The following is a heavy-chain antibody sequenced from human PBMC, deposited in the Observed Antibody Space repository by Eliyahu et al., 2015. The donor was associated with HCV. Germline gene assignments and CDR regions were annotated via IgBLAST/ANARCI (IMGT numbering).Heavy chain of an antibody. Sequence: EVQLAESGGGLIQPGGSLRLSCAVSGFTVRSNYMSWVRQAPGKGLEWVSVIYSDGGTYYADSVKGRFTVSRDTFKNTVYLQMNSLRVEDTAVYYCARGSGIAVAGSMFDYWGQGALVTVSS. CDR2: IYSDGGT. CDR1: GFTVRSNY. CDR3: ARGSGIAVAGSMFDY. J-gene: IGHJ4*02. V-gene: IGHV3-53*01. D-gene: IGHD6-19*01.